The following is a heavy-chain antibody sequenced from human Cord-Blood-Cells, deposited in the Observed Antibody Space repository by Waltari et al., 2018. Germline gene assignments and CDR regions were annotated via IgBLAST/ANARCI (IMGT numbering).Heavy chain of an antibody. J-gene: IGHJ3*02. CDR2: ISLYSGSM. CDR3: AREQWLDAFDI. D-gene: IGHD6-19*01. CDR1: GFTFDYYA. Sequence: EVQLVESGGGLVQPGRSLRLFCAASGFTFDYYAMNWVRQAPGKCLEWVSGISLYSGSMGYADSLRARFTISRDHAKNSLYLQMNSLRAEDTALYYCAREQWLDAFDIWGQGTMVTVSS. V-gene: IGHV3-9*01.